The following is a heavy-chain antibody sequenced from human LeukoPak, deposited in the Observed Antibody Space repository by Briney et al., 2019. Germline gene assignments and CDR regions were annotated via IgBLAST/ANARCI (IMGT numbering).Heavy chain of an antibody. D-gene: IGHD3-22*01. V-gene: IGHV4-4*07. Sequence: PSETLSLTCTVFGGSISSYYWSWIRQPAGKGLEWIGRIYTSGSTNYNPSLKSRVTMSVDTSKNQFSLELSSVTAADTAVYYCAKDTYYDSSGPIDYWGQGTLVTVSS. CDR1: GGSISSYY. CDR3: AKDTYYDSSGPIDY. CDR2: IYTSGST. J-gene: IGHJ4*02.